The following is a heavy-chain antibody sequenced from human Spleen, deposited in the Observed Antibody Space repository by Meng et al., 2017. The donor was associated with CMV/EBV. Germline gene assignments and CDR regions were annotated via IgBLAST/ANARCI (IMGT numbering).Heavy chain of an antibody. V-gene: IGHV1-2*02. J-gene: IGHJ3*02. CDR2: VNANSGAK. Sequence: ASVKVSCKASGYTFTGYYMNWVRQAPGQGLEWMGWVNANSGAKDYAQKFQGRVTMTRDTSISTAYMELSRLRSDDTAVYYCAREDKAFDIWGQGTMVTVSS. CDR3: AREDKAFDI. CDR1: GYTFTGYY.